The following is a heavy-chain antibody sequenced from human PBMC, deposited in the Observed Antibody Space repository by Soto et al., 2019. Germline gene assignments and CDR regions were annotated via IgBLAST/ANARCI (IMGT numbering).Heavy chain of an antibody. D-gene: IGHD3-22*01. CDR1: GGSISSYY. CDR3: ARRKDYYDSSGYYYYFDY. CDR2: IYYSGST. V-gene: IGHV4-59*08. J-gene: IGHJ4*02. Sequence: SETLCLTCTVSGGSISSYYWSWIRQPPGKGLEWIGYIYYSGSTNYNPSLKSRVTISVDTSKNQFSLKLSSVTAADTAVYYCARRKDYYDSSGYYYYFDYWGQGTLVTVSS.